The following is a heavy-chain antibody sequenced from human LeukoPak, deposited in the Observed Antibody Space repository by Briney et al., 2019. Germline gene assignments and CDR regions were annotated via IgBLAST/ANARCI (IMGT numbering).Heavy chain of an antibody. D-gene: IGHD3-3*01. J-gene: IGHJ3*02. CDR3: AHSAYYDFWSGYYKGAFDI. V-gene: IGHV2-5*01. Sequence: SGPTLVNPTQTLTLTCTFSGSSLSTSGVGVGWIRQPPGKALEWLALIYWNDDKRYSPSLKSRLTITKDTSKNQVVLTMTNMDPVDTATYYCAHSAYYDFWSGYYKGAFDIWGQGTMVTVSS. CDR2: IYWNDDK. CDR1: GSSLSTSGVG.